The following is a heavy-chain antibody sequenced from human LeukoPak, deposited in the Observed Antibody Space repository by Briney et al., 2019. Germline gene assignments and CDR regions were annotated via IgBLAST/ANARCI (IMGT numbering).Heavy chain of an antibody. D-gene: IGHD3-22*01. V-gene: IGHV3-23*01. Sequence: GGTLRLSCAASGFTFSSYAMSWVRQAPGKGLEWVSTISGPGDNTYYADSVKGRFTISRDNSKNTLYLQMNSLRAEDTAIYYCAKEDYYDSRGHIKLDAFDVWGQGTMVTVSS. CDR2: ISGPGDNT. CDR1: GFTFSSYA. CDR3: AKEDYYDSRGHIKLDAFDV. J-gene: IGHJ3*01.